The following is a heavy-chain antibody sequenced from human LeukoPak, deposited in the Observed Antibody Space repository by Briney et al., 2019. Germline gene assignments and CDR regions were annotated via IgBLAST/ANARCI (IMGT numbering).Heavy chain of an antibody. CDR3: AKDVARWGRPTGMDV. Sequence: PGGSLRLSCAASGFTFDDYAMHWVRQVPGKGLEWVSGIGWNRGNIDYADSVKGRFTISRDNAKNSLYLQMSSLRTEDTALYYCAKDVARWGRPTGMDVWGQGTTVTVSS. J-gene: IGHJ6*02. CDR2: IGWNRGNI. D-gene: IGHD3-16*01. CDR1: GFTFDDYA. V-gene: IGHV3-9*01.